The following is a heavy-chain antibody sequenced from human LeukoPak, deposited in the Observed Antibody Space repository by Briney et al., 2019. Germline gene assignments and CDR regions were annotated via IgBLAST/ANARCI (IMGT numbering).Heavy chain of an antibody. CDR3: ARARLGGTKRWYFDY. V-gene: IGHV4-39*07. J-gene: IGHJ4*02. CDR1: GGSISSSSYY. CDR2: TYYSGST. Sequence: SETLSLTCTVSGGSISSSSYYWGWIRQPPGKGLEWIGSTYYSGSTYYNPSLKSRVTISVDTSKNQFSLKLSSVTAADTAVYYCARARLGGTKRWYFDYWGQGTLVTVSS. D-gene: IGHD4-23*01.